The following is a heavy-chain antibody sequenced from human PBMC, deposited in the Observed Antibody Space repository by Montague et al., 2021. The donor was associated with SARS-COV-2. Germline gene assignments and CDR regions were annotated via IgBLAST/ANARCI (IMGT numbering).Heavy chain of an antibody. J-gene: IGHJ2*01. CDR3: AKNPTVSGMPATIAWYFDL. V-gene: IGHV3-23*05. CDR1: GFAFSDFA. CDR2: LFASFHNP. D-gene: IGHD1-26*01. Sequence: SLRLSGAASGFAFSDFAMTWVRQAPGKGLEWVSTLFASFHNPYYIDSCXVLFIVSRDNSKSTLFLHMNSLRAEATAVYYCAKNPTVSGMPATIAWYFDLWGRGALVTVSS.